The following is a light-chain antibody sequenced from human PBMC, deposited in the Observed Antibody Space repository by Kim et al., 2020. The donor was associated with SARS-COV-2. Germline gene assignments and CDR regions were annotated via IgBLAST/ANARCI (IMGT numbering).Light chain of an antibody. J-gene: IGKJ2*03. V-gene: IGKV3-15*01. CDR3: QQYDEWPPYS. Sequence: VSPGERATPSCRASQSVNSHLAWYQQKPGQAPRLLIYGASSRATGIPARFSGSGSGTEFTLTITSLQSEDSAVYYCQQYDEWPPYSFGQGTKLEI. CDR2: GAS. CDR1: QSVNSH.